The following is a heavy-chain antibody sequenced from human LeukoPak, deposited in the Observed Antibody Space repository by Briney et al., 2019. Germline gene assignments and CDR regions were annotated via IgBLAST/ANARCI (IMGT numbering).Heavy chain of an antibody. J-gene: IGHJ4*02. Sequence: SETLSLTCSVSGGSISNFYWSWIRQSPGKGLEWIGNIDYSGRTNYSPSLKSRVTILVDTSRNQFSLKVSSVTAADTAVYFCARAIVAYSTVRYHPFDYWGQGTLVTVSS. D-gene: IGHD2/OR15-2a*01. V-gene: IGHV4-59*01. CDR2: IDYSGRT. CDR3: ARAIVAYSTVRYHPFDY. CDR1: GGSISNFY.